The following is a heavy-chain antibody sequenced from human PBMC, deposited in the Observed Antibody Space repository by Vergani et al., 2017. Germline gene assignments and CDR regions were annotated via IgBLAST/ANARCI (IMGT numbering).Heavy chain of an antibody. CDR1: GGSFSGYY. J-gene: IGHJ4*02. CDR3: AKVYGDFDGIAAAEYFRY. Sequence: VQLQQWGAGLLKPSETLSLTCAVYGGSFSGYYWSWVRQAPGKGLEWVSAISGSGGSTYYADSVKGRFTISRDNSKNTLYLQMNSLRAEDTAVYYCAKVYGDFDGIAAAEYFRYWGQGTLVTVSS. CDR2: ISGSGGST. D-gene: IGHD6-13*01. V-gene: IGHV3-23*01.